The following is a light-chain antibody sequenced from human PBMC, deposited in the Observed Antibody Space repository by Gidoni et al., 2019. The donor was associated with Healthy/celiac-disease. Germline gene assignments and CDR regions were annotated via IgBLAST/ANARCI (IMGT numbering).Light chain of an antibody. CDR3: SSYTSSSTLV. CDR2: DVS. J-gene: IGLJ3*02. CDR1: SSDVGGYNY. V-gene: IGLV2-14*03. Sequence: QSALTQPASVSGSPGQSITISCTGTSSDVGGYNYVSWYQQHPGKAPKLMIYDVSNRPSGVSNLFSGSTSGNTASLTISGLQAEDEADYYCSSYTSSSTLVFGGGTKLTV.